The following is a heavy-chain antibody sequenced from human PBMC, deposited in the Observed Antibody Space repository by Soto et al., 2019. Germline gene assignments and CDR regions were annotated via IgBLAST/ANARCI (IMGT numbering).Heavy chain of an antibody. D-gene: IGHD3-16*02. J-gene: IGHJ5*02. CDR1: EFTVTNNE. CDR3: ARYRSLDP. CDR2: IKEDGSEK. V-gene: IGHV3-7*03. Sequence: GGSLRLSCAASEFTVTNNEMSWVRQAPGKGLEWVASIKEDGSEKYYVDPVKGRFTISRENAKNSLYLQMNSLRAEDTAVYYCARYRSLDPWGQGILVTAPQ.